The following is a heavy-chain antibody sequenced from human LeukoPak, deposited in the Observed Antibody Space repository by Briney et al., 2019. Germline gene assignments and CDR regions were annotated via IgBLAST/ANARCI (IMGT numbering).Heavy chain of an antibody. V-gene: IGHV3-7*01. J-gene: IGHJ4*02. CDR2: INRDGSES. D-gene: IGHD3-10*01. Sequence: GGSLRLSCAASGFTFSDYWMSWVRQAPGKGLEWVANINRDGSESYYGDSVKGRLTISRDNAKNSLFLQMSSLRADDTSVYYCARDLYGSGSPFDYWGQGTLVTVSS. CDR1: GFTFSDYW. CDR3: ARDLYGSGSPFDY.